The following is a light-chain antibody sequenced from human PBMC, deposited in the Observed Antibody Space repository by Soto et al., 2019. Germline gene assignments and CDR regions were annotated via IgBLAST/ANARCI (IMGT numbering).Light chain of an antibody. J-gene: IGLJ2*01. V-gene: IGLV2-14*01. CDR2: EVN. CDR1: NSDVGGYDY. Sequence: QSAVTQPASVSGSPGQSITISCTGANSDVGGYDYVSWYQQYPGKAPQLIIYEVNNRPSGVSSRFSGSKSGNMASLTISGLQPEDGADYFCSSYSASGSLVVFGGGTKLTV. CDR3: SSYSASGSLVV.